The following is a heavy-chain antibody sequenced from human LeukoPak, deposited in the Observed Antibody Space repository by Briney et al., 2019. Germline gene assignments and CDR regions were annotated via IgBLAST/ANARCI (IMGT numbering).Heavy chain of an antibody. Sequence: GGSLRLSCAASGFTFSSYSMNWVRQAPGKGLEWVSSISSSSSYIYYADSVKGRFTISRDNAKNSLYLQMNSLRADDTAVYYCAREGDGDAFDIWGQGTMVTVSS. J-gene: IGHJ3*02. CDR3: AREGDGDAFDI. CDR2: ISSSSSYI. V-gene: IGHV3-21*01. D-gene: IGHD3-10*01. CDR1: GFTFSSYS.